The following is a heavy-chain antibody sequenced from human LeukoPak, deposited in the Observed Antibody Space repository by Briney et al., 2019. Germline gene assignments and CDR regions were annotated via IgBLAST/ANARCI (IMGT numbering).Heavy chain of an antibody. D-gene: IGHD3/OR15-3a*01. CDR3: AKTPGTGQFYFDY. V-gene: IGHV3-23*01. Sequence: PGGSLRLSCAASGFTFSSYAMNWFRQAPGKGLEWVSTISGSGGSTYYADSLKGRFTISRDNSKNTLYLQMNSLRADDTAVYYCAKTPGTGQFYFDYWGQGTLVTVSS. CDR2: ISGSGGST. CDR1: GFTFSSYA. J-gene: IGHJ4*02.